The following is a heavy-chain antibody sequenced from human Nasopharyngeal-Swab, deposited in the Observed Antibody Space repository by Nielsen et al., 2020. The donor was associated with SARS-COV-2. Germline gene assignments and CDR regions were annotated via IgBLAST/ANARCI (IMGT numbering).Heavy chain of an antibody. CDR2: IRSKIYSGAP. CDR1: GFTLDAYA. J-gene: IGHJ3*02. Sequence: SLKISCTTSGFTLDAYAMSWFREAPGKGLEWVGFIRSKIYSGAPEYAASVKGRFTISSDGAESIAFLQMNSLETEDTGVYYCARSVGSFYGQGPFDIWGQGTMVTVSS. CDR3: ARSVGSFYGQGPFDI. D-gene: IGHD1-26*01. V-gene: IGHV3-49*01.